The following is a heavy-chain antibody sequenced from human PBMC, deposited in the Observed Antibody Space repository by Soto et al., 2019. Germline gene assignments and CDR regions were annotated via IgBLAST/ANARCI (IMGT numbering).Heavy chain of an antibody. CDR2: IYHSGST. Sequence: SETLSLTCAVSGGSISSSNWWSWVRQPPGKGLEWIGEIYHSGSTNYNPSLKSRVTISVDKSKNQFSLKLSSVTAADTAVYYCARDGYYDFWSGYYGYYHYGMDVWGQGTTVTVSS. CDR3: ARDGYYDFWSGYYGYYHYGMDV. CDR1: GGSISSSNW. V-gene: IGHV4-4*02. D-gene: IGHD3-3*01. J-gene: IGHJ6*02.